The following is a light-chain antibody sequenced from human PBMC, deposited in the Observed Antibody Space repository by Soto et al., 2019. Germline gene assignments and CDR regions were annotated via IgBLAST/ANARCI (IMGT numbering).Light chain of an antibody. J-gene: IGKJ4*01. V-gene: IGKV1-5*01. CDR1: QSITAR. CDR3: QQYNTFSLT. CDR2: DAS. Sequence: IQMTQSPSTLSASEGDRVTITCRASQSITARLAWYQQKPGKAPKLLIYDASILERGVPSRFSGSGSGTEFTLTISSLQPDDFATYYCQQYNTFSLTFGGGTKVDIK.